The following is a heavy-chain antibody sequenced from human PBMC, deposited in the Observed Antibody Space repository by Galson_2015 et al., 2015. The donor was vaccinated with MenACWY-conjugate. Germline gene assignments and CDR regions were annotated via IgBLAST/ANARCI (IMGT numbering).Heavy chain of an antibody. CDR3: AWGRNPTVNSMYLDY. CDR2: ISPGRGRI. Sequence: SLRLSCEASGLTFSRCGMNWVRQAPGKGLEWISYISPGRGRIYYADSAKGRFTISRDAAKSSLFLQIVSLRDEDTAVYYCAWGRNPTVNSMYLDYWGQGTLVTVSS. D-gene: IGHD3-16*01. J-gene: IGHJ4*02. V-gene: IGHV3-48*02. CDR1: GLTFSRCG.